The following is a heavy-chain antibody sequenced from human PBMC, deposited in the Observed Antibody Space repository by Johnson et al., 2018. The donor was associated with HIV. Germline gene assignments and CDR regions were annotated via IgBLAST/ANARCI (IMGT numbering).Heavy chain of an antibody. CDR3: TTGLSSSWPGYAFDS. D-gene: IGHD6-13*01. CDR1: GFTFSNAW. CDR2: IKSKTDGGTT. Sequence: VQLVESGGGLVKPGGSLRLSCAASGFTFSNAWMSWVRQAPGKGLEWVGRIKSKTDGGTTDYAAPVKGRFTISRDDSKNTLYLQMNSLKTEDTAGYYCTTGLSSSWPGYAFDSWGQGTMVTVSS. V-gene: IGHV3-15*01. J-gene: IGHJ3*02.